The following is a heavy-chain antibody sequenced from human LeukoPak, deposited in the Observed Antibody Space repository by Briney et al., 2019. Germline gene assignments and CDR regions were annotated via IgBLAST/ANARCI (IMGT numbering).Heavy chain of an antibody. CDR1: GGSISGYY. CDR2: IYSSGST. V-gene: IGHV4-59*08. Sequence: PSETLSLTCTVSGGSISGYYWSWIRQPPGKGLEWVAYIYSSGSTNYNPSLKSRVTISVDTSKNHFSLKLSSVTAADTAVYYCARQHSNYLPPLYYYYMDVWGKGTTVTVSS. CDR3: ARQHSNYLPPLYYYYMDV. J-gene: IGHJ6*03. D-gene: IGHD4-11*01.